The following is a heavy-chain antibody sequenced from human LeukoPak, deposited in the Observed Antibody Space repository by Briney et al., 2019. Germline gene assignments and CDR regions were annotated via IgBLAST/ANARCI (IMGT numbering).Heavy chain of an antibody. CDR3: AGITDGYNPWDFDY. J-gene: IGHJ4*02. CDR1: GGSISSSSYY. CDR2: IYYSGST. V-gene: IGHV4-39*07. Sequence: TSETLSLTCTVSGGSISSSSYYWGWIRQPPGKGLEWIGSIYYSGSTYYNPSLKSRVTISVDTSKNQFSLKLSSVTAADTAVYYCAGITDGYNPWDFDYWGQGTLVTVSS. D-gene: IGHD5-24*01.